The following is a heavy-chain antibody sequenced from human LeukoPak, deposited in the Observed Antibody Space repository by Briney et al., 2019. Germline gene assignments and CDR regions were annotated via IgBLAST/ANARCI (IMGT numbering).Heavy chain of an antibody. V-gene: IGHV4-39*01. D-gene: IGHD6-25*01. CDR1: GGSISSSSYF. J-gene: IGHJ4*02. CDR3: ARLPPTESSGWGRPFDY. Sequence: SETLSLTCTVSGGSISSSSYFWGWIRQPPGKGLEWIGSVYDSGSPYYNPSLKSRVTISVDTSKNQFSLKLSSVTAADTAVFYCARLPPTESSGWGRPFDYWGQGTLVTVSS. CDR2: VYDSGSP.